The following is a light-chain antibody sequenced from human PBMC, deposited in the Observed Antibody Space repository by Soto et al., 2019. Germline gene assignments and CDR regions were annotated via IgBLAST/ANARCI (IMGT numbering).Light chain of an antibody. Sequence: QSVLTQPASVSGSPGQSITISCTGTSSDVGDYNYVSWYQQHPGKAPKLIISEVSNRPSGVSNRFSGSKSGNTASLTISGLQAGDEADYYCRSYTSTSTRVFGTGTKVTVL. CDR3: RSYTSTSTRV. J-gene: IGLJ1*01. CDR2: EVS. V-gene: IGLV2-14*01. CDR1: SSDVGDYNY.